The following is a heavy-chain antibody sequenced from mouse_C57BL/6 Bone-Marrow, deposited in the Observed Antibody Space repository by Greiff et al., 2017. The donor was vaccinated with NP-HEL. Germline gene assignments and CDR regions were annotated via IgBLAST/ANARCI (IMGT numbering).Heavy chain of an antibody. CDR2: IWRGGST. D-gene: IGHD1-1*01. J-gene: IGHJ4*01. CDR1: GFSLTSYG. CDR3: AKNRVTTVYYYAMDY. Sequence: VQVVESGPGLVQPSQSLSITCTVSGFSLTSYGVHWVRQSPGTGLEWLGVIWRGGSTDYNAAFMSRLSITKDNSKSQVFFKMNSLQADDTAIYYCAKNRVTTVYYYAMDYWGQGTSVTVSS. V-gene: IGHV2-5*01.